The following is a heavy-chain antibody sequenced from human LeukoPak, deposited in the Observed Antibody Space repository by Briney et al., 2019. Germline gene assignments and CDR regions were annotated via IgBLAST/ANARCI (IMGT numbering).Heavy chain of an antibody. Sequence: ASVTVSCKASGYIFINYGINWVRQAPGQGLEWMGWISAKNGNANYAQNLQGRVTMTTDTSTRTAYMELRSLRFDDTAVYYCARLDEYSSSSRYYGMDVWGQGTTVTVSS. D-gene: IGHD6-6*01. CDR1: GYIFINYG. CDR2: ISAKNGNA. CDR3: ARLDEYSSSSRYYGMDV. V-gene: IGHV1-18*01. J-gene: IGHJ6*02.